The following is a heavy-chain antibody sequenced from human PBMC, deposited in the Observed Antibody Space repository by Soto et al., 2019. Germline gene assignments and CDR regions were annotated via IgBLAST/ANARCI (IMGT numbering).Heavy chain of an antibody. CDR2: IIPILVIA. CDR3: ARDGGGYCSGGSCYGDDAFDI. CDR1: GGTFSRYT. Sequence: SVKVSCKASGGTFSRYTISWVRQAPGQGLEWMGRIIPILVIANYAQKFQGRVTITADKSTSTAYMELSSLRSEDTAVYYCARDGGGYCSGGSCYGDDAFDIWGQGTMVTV. J-gene: IGHJ3*02. D-gene: IGHD2-15*01. V-gene: IGHV1-69*04.